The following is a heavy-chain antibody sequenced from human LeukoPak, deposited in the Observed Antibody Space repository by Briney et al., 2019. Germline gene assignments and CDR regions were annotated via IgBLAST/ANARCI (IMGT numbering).Heavy chain of an antibody. J-gene: IGHJ4*02. D-gene: IGHD3-10*01. Sequence: GGSLRLSCAASGLTVSNNYLSWVRQAPGKGVEWVSIIYTDGGTYYADSVKGRFTISRDNSKNTLYLQMNSLRADDTAMYYCAREQPPGVYFDYWGQGTLVTVSS. CDR1: GLTVSNNY. CDR2: IYTDGGT. V-gene: IGHV3-53*01. CDR3: AREQPPGVYFDY.